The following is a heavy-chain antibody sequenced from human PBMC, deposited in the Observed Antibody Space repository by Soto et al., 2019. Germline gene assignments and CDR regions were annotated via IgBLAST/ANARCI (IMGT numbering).Heavy chain of an antibody. CDR3: ARLGFPGAIYFDS. J-gene: IGHJ4*02. CDR2: IYPGDSET. V-gene: IGHV5-51*01. CDR1: GYNVTTFW. Sequence: GASLKISGKGSGYNVTTFWIGWVRQVPGKGLEWMGIIYPGDSETKYSPDFEGQVTISADRSTNTAYLQWRSLRASDTAMYYCARLGFPGAIYFDSWGLGTLVTVSS.